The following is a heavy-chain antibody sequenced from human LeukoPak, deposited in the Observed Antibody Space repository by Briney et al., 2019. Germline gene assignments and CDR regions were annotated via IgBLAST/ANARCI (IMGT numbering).Heavy chain of an antibody. V-gene: IGHV1-69*04. J-gene: IGHJ5*02. D-gene: IGHD5-24*01. Sequence: SVKVSCKASGGTSSSYAISWVRQAPGQGLEWMGRIIPILGIANYAQKFQGRVTITADKSTSTAYMELSSLRSEDTAVYYCARGAGSDGQDWFDPWGQGTLVTVSS. CDR2: IIPILGIA. CDR1: GGTSSSYA. CDR3: ARGAGSDGQDWFDP.